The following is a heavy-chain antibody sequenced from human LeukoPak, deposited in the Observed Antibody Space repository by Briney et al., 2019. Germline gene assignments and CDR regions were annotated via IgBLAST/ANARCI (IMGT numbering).Heavy chain of an antibody. Sequence: SETLSLTCTVSGGSISSYYWSWIRQPPGKGLEWIGYIYYSGSTNYNPSLKSRVTISVDTSKNQFSLKLSSVTAADTAVYYCARDIRDCSSTSCYLWGPYYYYYMDVWGKGTTVTVSS. D-gene: IGHD2-2*01. J-gene: IGHJ6*03. CDR1: GGSISSYY. CDR3: ARDIRDCSSTSCYLWGPYYYYYMDV. V-gene: IGHV4-59*01. CDR2: IYYSGST.